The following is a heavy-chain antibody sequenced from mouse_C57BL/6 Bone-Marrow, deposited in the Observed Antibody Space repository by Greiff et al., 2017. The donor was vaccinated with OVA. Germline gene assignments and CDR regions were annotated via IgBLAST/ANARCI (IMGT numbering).Heavy chain of an antibody. CDR3: ARWAYYYGSSYVSGYYAMGY. J-gene: IGHJ4*01. V-gene: IGHV1-78*01. CDR1: GYTFTDHT. D-gene: IGHD1-1*01. CDR2: IYPRDGST. Sequence: QVQLQQSDAELVKPGASVKISCKVSGYTFTDHTIHWMKQRPEQGLEWIGYIYPRDGSTKYNEKFKGKATLTADKSSSTAYMQLNSLTSEDSAVYFCARWAYYYGSSYVSGYYAMGYWGQGTSVTVSS.